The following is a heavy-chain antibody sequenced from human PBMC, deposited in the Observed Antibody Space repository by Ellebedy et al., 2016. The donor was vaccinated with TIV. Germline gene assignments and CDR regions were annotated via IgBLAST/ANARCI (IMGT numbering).Heavy chain of an antibody. J-gene: IGHJ4*02. D-gene: IGHD3/OR15-3a*01. V-gene: IGHV4-39*01. Sequence: SETLSLXCSVSGGSVNSNTFHWGWIRQPPGKGLEWLGNVYHTGHTWYNPSLKSRVTISVDTSKNSFSLRLTSVTAADTAVYYCARQNTVFGLVIPYYFDSWGQGTLVTVSS. CDR3: ARQNTVFGLVIPYYFDS. CDR2: VYHTGHT. CDR1: GGSVNSNTFH.